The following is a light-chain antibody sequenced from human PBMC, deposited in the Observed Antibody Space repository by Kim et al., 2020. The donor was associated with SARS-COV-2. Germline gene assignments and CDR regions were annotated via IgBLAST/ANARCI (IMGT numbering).Light chain of an antibody. J-gene: IGLJ2*01. CDR3: QVWDSSGDHRGV. CDR2: YDS. CDR1: NIGSKS. Sequence: SYELTQPPSVSVAPGKTARITCGGNNIGSKSVHWYQQKPGQAPVLVIYYDSDRPSGIPERFSGSNSGNTATLTISRVEAGDEADYYCQVWDSSGDHRGVFGGGTQLTVL. V-gene: IGLV3-21*04.